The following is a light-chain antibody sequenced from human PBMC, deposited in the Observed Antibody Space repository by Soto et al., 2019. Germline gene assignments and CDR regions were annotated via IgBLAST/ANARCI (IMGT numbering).Light chain of an antibody. CDR3: QQYASSRT. J-gene: IGKJ1*01. CDR1: QSVSSSY. V-gene: IGKV3-20*01. Sequence: EIVLTQSPCTLSLSPGERATLSCRASQSVSSSYLAWYQQKPGQAPRLLIYGASSRATGIPDRFSGSGSGTDFTLTISRLEPEDFALYYCQQYASSRTFGQGTKVDIK. CDR2: GAS.